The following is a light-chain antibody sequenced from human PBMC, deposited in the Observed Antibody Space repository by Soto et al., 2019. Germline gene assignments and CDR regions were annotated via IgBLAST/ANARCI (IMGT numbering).Light chain of an antibody. J-gene: IGKJ5*01. CDR3: QHYNGYPHT. CDR2: AAS. CDR1: QDISSY. V-gene: IGKV1-16*01. Sequence: DIQMTQSPSSLSTSVGDRVTITCRASQDISSYLAWFQQKPGKAPKTLIYAASSLHSGVPSRFSGSGYGTDFTLTISSLQPEDIATYYCQHYNGYPHTFGQGTRLEIK.